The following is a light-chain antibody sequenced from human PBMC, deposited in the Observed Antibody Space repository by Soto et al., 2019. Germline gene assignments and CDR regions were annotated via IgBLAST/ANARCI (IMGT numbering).Light chain of an antibody. J-gene: IGLJ1*01. Sequence: QSVLTQPPSASGSPGQSVAISCTGTSSDVGAYNYVAWYQQHPGKVPKLMIYEVSKRSSGVPDRFSGSKSGDTASLTVSGLQADDEADYYCSSYAGSDVFVFGTGTKVTVL. CDR3: SSYAGSDVFV. CDR2: EVS. V-gene: IGLV2-8*01. CDR1: SSDVGAYNY.